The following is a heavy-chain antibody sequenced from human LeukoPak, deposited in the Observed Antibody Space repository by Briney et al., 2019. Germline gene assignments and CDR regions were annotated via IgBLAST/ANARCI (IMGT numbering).Heavy chain of an antibody. CDR3: ARIQHKTIFFDY. Sequence: PSETPSLTCTVSGGSITTHHWSWIRQPPGKGLEWIGYIYYSGNTNYNPSLKSRVTMTIDTSKSQFALKLNSVTAADTAIYYCARIQHKTIFFDYWGQGILVTVSS. CDR2: IYYSGNT. J-gene: IGHJ4*02. CDR1: GGSITTHH. V-gene: IGHV4-59*11.